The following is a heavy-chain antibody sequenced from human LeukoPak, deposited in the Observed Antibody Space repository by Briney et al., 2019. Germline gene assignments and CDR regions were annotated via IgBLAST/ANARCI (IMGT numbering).Heavy chain of an antibody. CDR3: AKGQNYDFWSGYYPGDY. CDR1: GFTFSSYA. J-gene: IGHJ4*02. D-gene: IGHD3-3*01. V-gene: IGHV3-23*01. CDR2: ISGSGGST. Sequence: GGSLRLSCAASGFTFSSYAMSWVRQAPGKGLEWVSAISGSGGSTYYADSVKGRFTISRDNSKNTLYLQMNSLRAEDTAVYYCAKGQNYDFWSGYYPGDYWGQGTLVTVSS.